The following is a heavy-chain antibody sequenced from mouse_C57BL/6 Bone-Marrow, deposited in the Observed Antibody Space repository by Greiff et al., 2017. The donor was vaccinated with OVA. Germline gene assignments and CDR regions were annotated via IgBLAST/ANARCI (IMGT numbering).Heavy chain of an antibody. CDR1: GYTFTSYW. CDR2: IDPSDSYT. D-gene: IGHD2-4*01. V-gene: IGHV1-50*01. CDR3: ARFYDYDYYYAMDY. Sequence: VQLQESGAELVKPGASVKLSCKASGYTFTSYWMQWVKQRPGQGLEWIGEIDPSDSYTNYNQKFKGKATLTVDTSSSTAYMQLSSLTSEDSAVXYCARFYDYDYYYAMDYWGQGTSVTVSS. J-gene: IGHJ4*01.